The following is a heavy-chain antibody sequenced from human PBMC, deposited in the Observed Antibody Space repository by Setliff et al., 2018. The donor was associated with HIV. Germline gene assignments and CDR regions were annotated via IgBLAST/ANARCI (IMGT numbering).Heavy chain of an antibody. V-gene: IGHV4-39*01. J-gene: IGHJ6*03. CDR1: GGSISSSSYY. D-gene: IGHD6-13*01. CDR3: ARGRYRSRWYASDHYYIDV. Sequence: SETLSLTCTVSGGSISSSSYYWGWIRQPPGKGLQWIGSIYYRGSTYYNQSLKSRVTISVDTSKNQFSLKLRSVTAADTALYYCARGRYRSRWYASDHYYIDVWGKGTTVTVSS. CDR2: IYYRGST.